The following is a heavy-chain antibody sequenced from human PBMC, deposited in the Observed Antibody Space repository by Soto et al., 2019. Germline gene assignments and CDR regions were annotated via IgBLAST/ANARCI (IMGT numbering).Heavy chain of an antibody. Sequence: PGGSLRLSCAASGFTFSSYGMHWVRQAPGKGLEWVAVIWYDGSNKYYADSVKGRFTISRDNSKNTLYLQMNSLRAEDTAVYYCARDFTGYRSGPDDYWGQGTLVTVSS. D-gene: IGHD6-19*01. CDR1: GFTFSSYG. CDR3: ARDFTGYRSGPDDY. CDR2: IWYDGSNK. V-gene: IGHV3-33*01. J-gene: IGHJ4*02.